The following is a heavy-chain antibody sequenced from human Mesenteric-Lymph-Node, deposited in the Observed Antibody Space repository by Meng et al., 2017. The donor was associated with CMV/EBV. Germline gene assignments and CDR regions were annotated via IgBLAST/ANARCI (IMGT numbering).Heavy chain of an antibody. V-gene: IGHV3-30*02. D-gene: IGHD2-2*02. CDR2: IRYDGSRK. J-gene: IGHJ4*02. CDR3: ARDRYCSSTSCYTGMVDY. Sequence: GESLKISCAASGFTFSSYGMHWVRQAPGKGLEWVAFIRYDGSRKYYGDSVEGRITISRDNSKNTLYLQMNSLRAEDTAVYYCARDRYCSSTSCYTGMVDYWGQGTLVTVSS. CDR1: GFTFSSYG.